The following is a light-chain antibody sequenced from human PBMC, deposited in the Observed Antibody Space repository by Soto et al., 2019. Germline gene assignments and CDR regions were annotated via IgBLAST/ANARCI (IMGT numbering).Light chain of an antibody. CDR2: AAS. CDR1: QSISTY. CDR3: QQHNSYSRT. J-gene: IGKJ1*01. V-gene: IGKV1-5*01. Sequence: DIQMTQSPSSLSASVGDRVTITCRASQSISTYLNWYQQKPGKAPKLLIYAASSLESGVPSRFSGSGSGTEFTLTISSLQPDDFATYYCQQHNSYSRTFGQGTKVDIK.